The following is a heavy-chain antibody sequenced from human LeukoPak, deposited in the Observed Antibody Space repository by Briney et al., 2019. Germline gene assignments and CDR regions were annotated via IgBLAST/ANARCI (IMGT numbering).Heavy chain of an antibody. J-gene: IGHJ3*02. V-gene: IGHV3-48*04. CDR1: GFTFSSYS. CDR3: ARSDGYIVVVPAADAFDI. Sequence: PGGSLRLSCAASGFTFSSYSMNWVRQAPGKGLEWVSYISSSSTIYYADSVKGRFTISRDNAKNSLYLQMNSLRAEDTAVYYCARSDGYIVVVPAADAFDIWGQGTMVTVSS. D-gene: IGHD2-2*01. CDR2: ISSSSTI.